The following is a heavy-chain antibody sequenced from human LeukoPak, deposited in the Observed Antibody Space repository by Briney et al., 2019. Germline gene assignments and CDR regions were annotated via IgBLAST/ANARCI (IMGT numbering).Heavy chain of an antibody. CDR3: ASTSPYITMVRGVIINDAFDI. CDR1: GFTFSSYG. V-gene: IGHV3-30*02. J-gene: IGHJ3*02. D-gene: IGHD3-10*01. Sequence: GGSLRLSCAASGFTFSSYGMHWVRQAPGKGLEWVAVIWYDGSNKYYADSVKGRFTISRDNSKNTLYLQMNSLRAEDTAVYYCASTSPYITMVRGVIINDAFDIWGQGTMVTVSS. CDR2: IWYDGSNK.